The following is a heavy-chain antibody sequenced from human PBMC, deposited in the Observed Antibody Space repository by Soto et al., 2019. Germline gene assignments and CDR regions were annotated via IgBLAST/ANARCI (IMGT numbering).Heavy chain of an antibody. CDR3: ARGGPLRYFDWLPRGYFDY. Sequence: TGGSLRLSCAASGFTFSSYEMNWVRQAPGKGLEWVSCISSSGSTIYYADSVKGRFTISRDNAKNSLYLQMNSLRAEDTAVYYCARGGPLRYFDWLPRGYFDYWGQGTLVTVSS. D-gene: IGHD3-9*01. V-gene: IGHV3-48*03. CDR2: ISSSGSTI. J-gene: IGHJ4*02. CDR1: GFTFSSYE.